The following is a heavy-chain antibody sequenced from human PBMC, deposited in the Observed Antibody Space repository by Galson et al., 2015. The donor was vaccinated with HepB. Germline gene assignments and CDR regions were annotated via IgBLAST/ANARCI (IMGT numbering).Heavy chain of an antibody. D-gene: IGHD1-1*01. V-gene: IGHV3-11*01. Sequence: SLRLSCAASGFNFSDYSMSWIRQAPGKGLEWLSYLSGSGDNIYYADSVKGRFTISRDNAKNSLFLQMNSLRADDTAVYYCARGKRYFEYWGQGTLVPVST. CDR3: ARGKRYFEY. CDR2: LSGSGDNI. J-gene: IGHJ4*02. CDR1: GFNFSDYS.